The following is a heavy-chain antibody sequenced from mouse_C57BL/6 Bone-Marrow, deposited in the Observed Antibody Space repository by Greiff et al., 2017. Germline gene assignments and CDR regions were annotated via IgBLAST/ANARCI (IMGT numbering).Heavy chain of an antibody. CDR3: ARGALTTVVATDY. D-gene: IGHD1-1*01. CDR1: GYSITSGYY. CDR2: ISYDGSN. J-gene: IGHJ2*01. Sequence: EVKLEESGPGLVKPSQSLSLTCSVTGYSITSGYYWNWIRQFPGNKLEWMGYISYDGSNNYNPSLKNRISITRDTSKNQFFLKLNSVTTEDTATYYCARGALTTVVATDYWGQGTTLTVSS. V-gene: IGHV3-6*01.